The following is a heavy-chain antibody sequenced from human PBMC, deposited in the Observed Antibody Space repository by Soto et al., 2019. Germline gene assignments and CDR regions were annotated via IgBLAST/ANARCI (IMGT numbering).Heavy chain of an antibody. CDR3: ARGSSWYDVDWFDP. CDR2: IYYSGST. CDR1: GGSISSGGYY. Sequence: SETLSLTCTVSGGSISSGGYYWSWIRQHPGKGLEWIGYIYYSGSTYYNPSLKSRVTISVDTSKNQFSLKLSSVTAADMGVYYCARGSSWYDVDWFDPWGPGALVTVSS. D-gene: IGHD6-13*01. J-gene: IGHJ5*02. V-gene: IGHV4-31*03.